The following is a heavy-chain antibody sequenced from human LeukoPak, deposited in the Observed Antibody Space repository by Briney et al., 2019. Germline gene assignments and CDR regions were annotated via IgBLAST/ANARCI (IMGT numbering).Heavy chain of an antibody. CDR1: GFTFSSYG. V-gene: IGHV3-30*18. J-gene: IGHJ5*02. D-gene: IGHD2-2*01. CDR3: AKVSAFVVVPAAKIDP. Sequence: GGSLRLSCAASGFTFSSYGMHWVRQAPGKGLEWVAVISYDGSNEYYADSVKGRFIISRENSKNTLYLQMNSLRAEDTAVYYCAKVSAFVVVPAAKIDPWGQGTLVTVSS. CDR2: ISYDGSNE.